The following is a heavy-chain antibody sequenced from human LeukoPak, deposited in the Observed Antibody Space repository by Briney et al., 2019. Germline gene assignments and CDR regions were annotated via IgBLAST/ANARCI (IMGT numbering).Heavy chain of an antibody. J-gene: IGHJ6*03. Sequence: ATVKVSCKASGGTFSSYAISWVRQAPGQGLEWMGWINPDSGYTNYAQKFQGRVTMTRDTSINTAYMELSRLTSDDTAVYYCATDPRTTVFGTFRYYYMDVWGEGTTVAVSS. CDR3: ATDPRTTVFGTFRYYYMDV. D-gene: IGHD3-3*01. V-gene: IGHV1-2*02. CDR2: INPDSGYT. CDR1: GGTFSSYA.